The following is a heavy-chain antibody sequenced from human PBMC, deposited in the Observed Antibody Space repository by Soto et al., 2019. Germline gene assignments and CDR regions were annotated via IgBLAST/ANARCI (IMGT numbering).Heavy chain of an antibody. J-gene: IGHJ5*02. CDR1: GFTFSSYW. D-gene: IGHD4-4*01. V-gene: IGHV3-7*01. CDR2: IKQDGSEK. CDR3: GRGTVAPHNWVDP. Sequence: EVQLVESGGGLVQPGGSLRLSCAASGFTFSSYWMSWVRQAPGKGLEWVANIKQDGSEKYYVDSMKGRFTISRDNAMTALYLEMNSLRAADTAVYYRGRGTVAPHNWVDPWGKGTLVTVSS.